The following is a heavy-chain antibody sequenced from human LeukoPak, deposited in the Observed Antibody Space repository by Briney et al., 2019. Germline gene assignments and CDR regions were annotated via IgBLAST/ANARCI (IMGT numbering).Heavy chain of an antibody. D-gene: IGHD3-22*01. V-gene: IGHV3-20*04. CDR1: GFTFDDYG. CDR2: ISWNGGST. CDR3: ARGAVSFDSSGYYYVGGASDI. J-gene: IGHJ3*02. Sequence: GGSLRLSCAASGFTFDDYGMSWVRQAPGKGLEWVSGISWNGGSTGYADSVKGRFTISRDNAKNSLYLQMNSLRAEDTALYYCARGAVSFDSSGYYYVGGASDIWGQGTMVTVSS.